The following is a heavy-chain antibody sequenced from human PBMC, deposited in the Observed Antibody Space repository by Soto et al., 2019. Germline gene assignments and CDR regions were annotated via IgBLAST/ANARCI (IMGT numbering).Heavy chain of an antibody. V-gene: IGHV3-33*01. D-gene: IGHD1-1*01. Sequence: QVQLVESGGGVVQPGRSLRLSCAASGFTFSSYGMHWVRQAPGKGLEWVAVIWYDGSNKYYADSVKGRFTISRENSKNTLYLQMNSLRAEDTAVYYCARDRGTRAFDYWGQGTLVTVSS. CDR2: IWYDGSNK. J-gene: IGHJ4*02. CDR3: ARDRGTRAFDY. CDR1: GFTFSSYG.